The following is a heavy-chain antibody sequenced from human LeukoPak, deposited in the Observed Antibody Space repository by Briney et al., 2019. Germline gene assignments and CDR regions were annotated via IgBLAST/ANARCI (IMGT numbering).Heavy chain of an antibody. Sequence: PGGSLRLSCAASGFRVSGYDLNWIRQAPGKGLEWIAYISISSTNIHYADSVRGRFTISRDNAKNSLYLQMNSLRAEDTAVYYCARERGTGIAAAGTVDYWGQGTLVTVSS. CDR1: GFRVSGYD. J-gene: IGHJ4*02. CDR2: ISISSTNI. D-gene: IGHD6-13*01. CDR3: ARERGTGIAAAGTVDY. V-gene: IGHV3-11*06.